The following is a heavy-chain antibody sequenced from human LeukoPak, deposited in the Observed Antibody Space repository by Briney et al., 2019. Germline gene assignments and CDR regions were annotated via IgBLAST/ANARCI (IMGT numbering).Heavy chain of an antibody. V-gene: IGHV4-30-4*07. CDR3: ARQTGSGLFILP. CDR2: IYYSGST. J-gene: IGHJ4*02. Sequence: SETLSLTCAVSGGSISSGGYSWSWIRQPPGKGLEWIGYIYYSGSTYYNPSLKSRVTISVDTSKNQFSLRLTSVTAADTAVYYCARQTGSGLFILPGGQGTLVTVSS. D-gene: IGHD3/OR15-3a*01. CDR1: GGSISSGGYS.